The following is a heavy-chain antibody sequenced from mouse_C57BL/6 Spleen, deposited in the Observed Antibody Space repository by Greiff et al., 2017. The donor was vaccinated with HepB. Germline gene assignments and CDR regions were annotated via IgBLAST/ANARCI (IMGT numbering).Heavy chain of an antibody. J-gene: IGHJ2*01. CDR3: ARASYDGYSDY. CDR2: IDPSDSYT. Sequence: VQLQQSGAELVMPGASVKLSCKASGYTFTSYWMHWVKQRPGQGLEWIGEIDPSDSYTNYNQKFKGKSTLTVDKSSSTAYMQLSSLTSEDSAVYYCARASYDGYSDYWGQGTTLTVSS. D-gene: IGHD2-3*01. CDR1: GYTFTSYW. V-gene: IGHV1-69*01.